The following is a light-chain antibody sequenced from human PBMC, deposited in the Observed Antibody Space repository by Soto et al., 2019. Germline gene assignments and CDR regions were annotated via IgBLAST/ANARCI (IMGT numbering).Light chain of an antibody. CDR2: GAS. Sequence: ETVMTQSPATLSVSRGERATLSCRASQSISRNLAWYQQKPGQAPRLLIYGASTRATGIPARFSGRGSGTEFSLTISSLQSEDFAVYYCQQYHNWPPGTFGGGTKVEIK. CDR1: QSISRN. J-gene: IGKJ4*01. CDR3: QQYHNWPPGT. V-gene: IGKV3-15*01.